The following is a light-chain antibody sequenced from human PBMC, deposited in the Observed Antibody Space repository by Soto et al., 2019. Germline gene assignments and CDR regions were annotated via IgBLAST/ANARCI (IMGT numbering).Light chain of an antibody. CDR2: DTS. Sequence: EIVMTQSPATLSVSPGERSTLSCRASQSIRTNLAWYRRKPGQAPSLLIYDTSTRATGIPARFSGSGSGTELTLTISSLQPEEFATYYCQQLNSYPRTVGGGTKVDIK. V-gene: IGKV3-15*01. J-gene: IGKJ4*01. CDR3: QQLNSYPRT. CDR1: QSIRTN.